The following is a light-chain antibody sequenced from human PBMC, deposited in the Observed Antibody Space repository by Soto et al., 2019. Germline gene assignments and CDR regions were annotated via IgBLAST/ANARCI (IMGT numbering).Light chain of an antibody. J-gene: IGLJ1*01. Sequence: QSVLTQPPSVSGAPGQRVTISCTGSNSNIGAGYDVHWYQQLPGTAPKLLIYGNSNRPSGVPDRFSGSKPVTSASLAITGLQAEDEADYYGQSYDSSLSGSVFGTGTKVTVL. V-gene: IGLV1-40*01. CDR3: QSYDSSLSGSV. CDR2: GNS. CDR1: NSNIGAGYD.